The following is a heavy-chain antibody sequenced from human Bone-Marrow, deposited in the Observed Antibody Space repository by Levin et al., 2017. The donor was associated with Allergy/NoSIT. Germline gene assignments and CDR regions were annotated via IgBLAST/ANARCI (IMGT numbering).Heavy chain of an antibody. CDR2: IKQDGSEK. CDR1: GFTFSTYW. CDR3: ARCRDGGYCNGGNAY. D-gene: IGHD2-15*01. V-gene: IGHV3-7*01. Sequence: GGSLRLSCAASGFTFSTYWMSWVRQAPGKGLEWVANIKQDGSEKYYVDSVKGRFTVSRDNAKDSLYLQLNSLRAEDTAVYYCARCRDGGYCNGGNAYWGQGTLVTVSS. J-gene: IGHJ4*02.